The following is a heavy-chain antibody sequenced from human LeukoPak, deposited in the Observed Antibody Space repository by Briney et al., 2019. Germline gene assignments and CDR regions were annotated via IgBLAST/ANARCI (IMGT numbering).Heavy chain of an antibody. CDR3: ARVMITFWDPMGDAFDI. J-gene: IGHJ3*02. Sequence: ASVTVSCKASGYTFTSYGISWVRQAPGQGLEWMGWISAYHGNTNYAQKLQGRVTMTTDTSTSTAYMELKSLRSDDTAVYYCARVMITFWDPMGDAFDIWGQGTMVTVSS. D-gene: IGHD3-16*01. CDR1: GYTFTSYG. CDR2: ISAYHGNT. V-gene: IGHV1-18*04.